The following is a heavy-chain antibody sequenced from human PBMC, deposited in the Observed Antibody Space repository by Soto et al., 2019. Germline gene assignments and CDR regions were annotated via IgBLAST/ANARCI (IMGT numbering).Heavy chain of an antibody. CDR3: ARDLLKFYDSSGYGDY. J-gene: IGHJ4*02. CDR2: ISYDGSNK. V-gene: IGHV3-30-3*01. D-gene: IGHD3-22*01. Sequence: GGSLRLSCAASGFTFSSYAMHWVRQAPGKGLEWVAVISYDGSNKYYADSVKGRFTISRDNSKNTLYLQMNSLRAEDTAVYYCARDLLKFYDSSGYGDYWGQGTLVTVSS. CDR1: GFTFSSYA.